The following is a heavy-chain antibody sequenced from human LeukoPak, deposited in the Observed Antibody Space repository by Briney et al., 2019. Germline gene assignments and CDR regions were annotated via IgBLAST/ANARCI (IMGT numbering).Heavy chain of an antibody. CDR1: GGSISSSSYH. V-gene: IGHV4-39*01. J-gene: IGHJ4*02. D-gene: IGHD1-14*01. CDR3: ATTRALTGGGFDY. CDR2: IYYSGGI. Sequence: ASETLSLTCTVSGGSISSSSYHWGWIRQPPGKGLEYIGTIYYSGGIYYNPSLKSRVTISVDTSKNRFSLKLSSVTAADTAVYYCATTRALTGGGFDYWGQGTLVTVSS.